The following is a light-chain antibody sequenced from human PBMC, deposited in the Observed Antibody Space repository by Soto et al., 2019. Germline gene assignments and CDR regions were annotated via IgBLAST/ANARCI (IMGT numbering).Light chain of an antibody. CDR1: QSISSW. J-gene: IGKJ1*01. CDR3: QQYNSWWT. Sequence: DIQMTQSPSTLSASVGDRVTITCRARQSISSWLAWYQQKPGKAPKLLIYDASSLESWVPSRFSGSGSGTEFTLTISILQPDDFATYYCQQYNSWWTFGQGTKLEIK. V-gene: IGKV1-5*01. CDR2: DAS.